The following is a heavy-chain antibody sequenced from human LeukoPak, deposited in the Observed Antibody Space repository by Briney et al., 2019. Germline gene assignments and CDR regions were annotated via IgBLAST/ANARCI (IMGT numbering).Heavy chain of an antibody. Sequence: GGSLRLCCAASGFTFSDYYMSWIRQAPGKGLEWVSYISSSSSYTNYADPVKGRFTISRDNAKNSLYLQMNSLRAEDTAVYYCAVNRGVRTPEFDYWGQGTLVTVSS. CDR1: GFTFSDYY. V-gene: IGHV3-11*06. CDR3: AVNRGVRTPEFDY. D-gene: IGHD3-10*01. CDR2: ISSSSSYT. J-gene: IGHJ4*02.